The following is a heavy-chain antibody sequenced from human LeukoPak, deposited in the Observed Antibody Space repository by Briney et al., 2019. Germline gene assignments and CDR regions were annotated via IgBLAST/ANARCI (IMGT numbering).Heavy chain of an antibody. D-gene: IGHD6-6*01. CDR2: ISYDGSNK. CDR3: AKDYSSSSGLGRYFDY. CDR1: GFTFSSYG. V-gene: IGHV3-30*18. J-gene: IGHJ4*02. Sequence: GRSLRLSCAASGFTFSSYGMHWVRQAPGKGLEWVAVISYDGSNKYYADSVKGRFTISRDNSKNTLYLQMNSLRAEDTAVYYCAKDYSSSSGLGRYFDYWGQGTLVTVSS.